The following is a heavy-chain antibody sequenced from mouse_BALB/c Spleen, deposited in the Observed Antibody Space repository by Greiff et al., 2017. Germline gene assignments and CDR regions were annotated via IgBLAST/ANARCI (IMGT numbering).Heavy chain of an antibody. Sequence: ESGPGLVKPSQSLSLTCTVTGYSITSDYAWNWIRQFPGNKLEWMGYISYSGSTSYNPSLKSRISITRDTSKNQFFLQLNSVTTEDTATYYCARSGMMDYWGQGTSVTVSS. CDR1: GYSITSDYA. D-gene: IGHD3-2*02. CDR3: ARSGMMDY. J-gene: IGHJ4*01. CDR2: ISYSGST. V-gene: IGHV3-2*02.